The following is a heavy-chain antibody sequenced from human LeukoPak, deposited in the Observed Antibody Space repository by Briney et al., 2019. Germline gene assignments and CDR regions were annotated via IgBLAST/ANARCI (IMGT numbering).Heavy chain of an antibody. CDR3: ARDGSGSYYKGMGGDY. D-gene: IGHD3-10*01. V-gene: IGHV1-69*05. Sequence: SVKVSCKASGGTFSSYAISWVRQAPGQGLEWMGGIIPIFGTANYAQKLQGRVTMTTDTSTSTAYMELRSLRSDDTAVYYCARDGSGSYYKGMGGDYWGQGTLVTVSS. CDR2: IIPIFGTA. J-gene: IGHJ4*02. CDR1: GGTFSSYA.